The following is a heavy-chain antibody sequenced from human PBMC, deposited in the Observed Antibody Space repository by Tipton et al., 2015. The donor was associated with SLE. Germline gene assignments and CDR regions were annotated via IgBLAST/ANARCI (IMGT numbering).Heavy chain of an antibody. V-gene: IGHV3-23*01. CDR2: ISGGGGST. J-gene: IGHJ4*02. CDR3: AKDHRDYGDYSRGFDY. Sequence: SLRLSCETSGFNFEDNFEDYYFDWGRQASGKGLEWVSSISGGGGSTYYADSVKGRFTISRDNSKNALYLRMNSLRVEDTAVYYCAKDHRDYGDYSRGFDYWGQGTLVTVSS. CDR1: GFNFEDNFEDYY. D-gene: IGHD4-17*01.